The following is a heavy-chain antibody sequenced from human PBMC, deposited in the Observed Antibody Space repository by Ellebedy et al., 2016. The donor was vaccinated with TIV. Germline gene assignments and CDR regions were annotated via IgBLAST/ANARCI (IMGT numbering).Heavy chain of an antibody. Sequence: SETLSLTCTVSGGSISSYYWSWIRQPPGEGLEWVAFVHANGQTDYSASLKSRATISIDTSKNQFSLNLNSVTAADTAMYYCARHGVAVAGSSNQGNTRGYYYYYGMDVWGQGTTVTVSS. D-gene: IGHD6-19*01. CDR3: ARHGVAVAGSSNQGNTRGYYYYYGMDV. CDR1: GGSISSYY. CDR2: VHANGQT. V-gene: IGHV4-59*01. J-gene: IGHJ6*02.